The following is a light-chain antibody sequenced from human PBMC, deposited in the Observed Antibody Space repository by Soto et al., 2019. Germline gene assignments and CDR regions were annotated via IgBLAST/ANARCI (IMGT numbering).Light chain of an antibody. V-gene: IGLV2-14*01. CDR1: SSDVGGYNY. CDR2: VVS. J-gene: IGLJ1*01. Sequence: QSVLTQPASVSGSPGQSITISCTGTSSDVGGYNYASWYQQHPGKAPKLMIYVVSKRPSGVSNRFAGSKSGNTASLTISGLQAEDEADYYCSSYTSSSTPYAFGTGTKVTVL. CDR3: SSYTSSSTPYA.